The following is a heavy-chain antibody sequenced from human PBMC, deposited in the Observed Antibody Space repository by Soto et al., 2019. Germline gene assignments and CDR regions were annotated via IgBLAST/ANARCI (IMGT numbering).Heavy chain of an antibody. Sequence: EVQLLESGGGLVQPGGSLRLSCAASGVTFSTYAMSWVRQAPGKGLEWVSAISRSGGSTYYAASVKGRFTVSRDNPENMLYLQMNSLRAEDTAVYFCAKGSASTYYFDSWGQGPLVTVSS. CDR2: ISRSGGST. D-gene: IGHD6-19*01. CDR1: GVTFSTYA. CDR3: AKGSASTYYFDS. V-gene: IGHV3-23*01. J-gene: IGHJ4*02.